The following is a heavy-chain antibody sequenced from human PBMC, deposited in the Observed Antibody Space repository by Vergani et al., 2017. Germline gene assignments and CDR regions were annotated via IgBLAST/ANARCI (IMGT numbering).Heavy chain of an antibody. Sequence: QVQLVQSGAEVKKPGASVKVSCKASGYTFTSYDINWVRQATGQGLEWMGWMNPNSGNTGYAQKFQGRVTMTRNTSISTAYMELSSLRSEDTAVYYCARDPLWFGELLNGMDVWGQGTTVTVSS. D-gene: IGHD3-10*01. CDR1: GYTFTSYD. J-gene: IGHJ6*02. CDR3: ARDPLWFGELLNGMDV. V-gene: IGHV1-8*01. CDR2: MNPNSGNT.